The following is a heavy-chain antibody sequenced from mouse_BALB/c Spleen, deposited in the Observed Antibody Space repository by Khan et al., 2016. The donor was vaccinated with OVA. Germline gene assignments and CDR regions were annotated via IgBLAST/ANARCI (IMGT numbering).Heavy chain of an antibody. J-gene: IGHJ4*01. D-gene: IGHD1-1*01. Sequence: DLVKPGASVKLSCKASGYTFTSYWINWIKQRPGQGLEWIGQTSPGSGSPYYNKMFTVKVTLTVDSSSTTAYIQLSSLSSEDSAVYFWSRANYYGSGLYAMDYWGQGTSVTVSS. CDR3: SRANYYGSGLYAMDY. CDR2: TSPGSGSP. CDR1: GYTFTSYW. V-gene: IGHV1S41*01.